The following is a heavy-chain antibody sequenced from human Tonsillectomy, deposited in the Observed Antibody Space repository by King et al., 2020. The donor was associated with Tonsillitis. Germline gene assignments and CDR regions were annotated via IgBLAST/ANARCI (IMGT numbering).Heavy chain of an antibody. CDR3: AATGDIVVVPAADDAFDI. D-gene: IGHD2-2*01. J-gene: IGHJ3*02. V-gene: IGHV1-58*02. Sequence: QLVQSGPEVKKPGTSVKVSCKASGFTFTSSAMQWVRQARGQRLEWIGWIVVGSGNTNYAQKFQERVTITRDMSTSTAYMELSSLRSEDTAVYYCAATGDIVVVPAADDAFDIWGQGTRVTVSS. CDR1: GFTFTSSA. CDR2: IVVGSGNT.